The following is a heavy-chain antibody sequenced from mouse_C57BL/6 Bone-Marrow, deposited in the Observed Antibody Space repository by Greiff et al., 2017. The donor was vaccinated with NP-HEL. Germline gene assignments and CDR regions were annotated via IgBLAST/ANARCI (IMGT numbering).Heavy chain of an antibody. CDR2: ISDGGSYT. CDR1: GFTFSSYA. CDR3: ARDTSNPY. Sequence: EVKVVESGGGLVKPGGSLKLSCAASGFTFSSYAMSWVRQTPEKRLEWVATISDGGSYTYYPDNVKGRFTISRDNAKNNLYLQMSHLKSEDTAMYYCARDTSNPYWGQGTLVTVSA. D-gene: IGHD2-5*01. V-gene: IGHV5-4*01. J-gene: IGHJ3*01.